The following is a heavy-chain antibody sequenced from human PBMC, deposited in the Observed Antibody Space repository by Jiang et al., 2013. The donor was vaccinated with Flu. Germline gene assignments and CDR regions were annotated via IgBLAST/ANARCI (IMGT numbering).Heavy chain of an antibody. CDR3: ARKATLRDSSGYYYGYYFDY. J-gene: IGHJ4*02. D-gene: IGHD3-22*01. CDR1: GGTFSSYA. Sequence: VQLVESGAEVKKPGSSVKVSCKASGGTFSSYAISWVRQAPGQGLEWMGGIIPIFGTANYAQKFQGRVTITADESTSTAYMELSSLRSEDTAVYYCARKATLRDSSGYYYGYYFDYVGQGTLVTVSS. V-gene: IGHV1-69*01. CDR2: IIPIFGTA.